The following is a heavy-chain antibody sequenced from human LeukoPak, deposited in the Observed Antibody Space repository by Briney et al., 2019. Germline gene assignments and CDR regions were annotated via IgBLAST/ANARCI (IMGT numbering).Heavy chain of an antibody. CDR2: ISVYNGNT. CDR1: GYTFTSYG. J-gene: IGHJ6*02. D-gene: IGHD6-13*01. Sequence: ASVTVSFMASGYTFTSYGISWVRQAPGQGLEWMGWISVYNGNTNYAQKLQGRVTMTTDTSTSTAYMELRSLRSDDTAVYYCARVRQQLVLDYYYYGMDVWGQGTTVTVSS. V-gene: IGHV1-18*01. CDR3: ARVRQQLVLDYYYYGMDV.